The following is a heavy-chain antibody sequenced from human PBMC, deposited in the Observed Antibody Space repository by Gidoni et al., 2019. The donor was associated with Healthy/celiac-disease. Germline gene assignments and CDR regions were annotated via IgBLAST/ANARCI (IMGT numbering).Heavy chain of an antibody. J-gene: IGHJ4*02. CDR1: GFTFSSYA. CDR2: ISYDGSNK. V-gene: IGHV3-30*01. CDR3: ARDRDVGRWLPLGGYYFDY. Sequence: QVQLVASGGGGVQPGRSLRLSCAASGFTFSSYAMHWVRQAPGKGLGWVAVISYDGSNKYYADSVKGRFTISRYNSKNTLYLQMNSLRAEDTAVYYCARDRDVGRWLPLGGYYFDYWGQGTLVTVSS. D-gene: IGHD5-12*01.